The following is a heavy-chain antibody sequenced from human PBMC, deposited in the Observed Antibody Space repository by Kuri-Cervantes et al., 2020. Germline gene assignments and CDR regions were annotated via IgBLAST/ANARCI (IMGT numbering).Heavy chain of an antibody. D-gene: IGHD3-10*01. J-gene: IGHJ6*02. CDR3: AISARSGGGYYYYGMDV. CDR1: GFTFSSYA. V-gene: IGHV3-23*01. Sequence: GESLKISCAASGFTFSSYAMSWVRQAPGKGLEWVSAISGSGGSTYYADSVKGRFTISRDNYKNTLYLQMNSLRAEDTAVYYCAISARSGGGYYYYGMDVWGQGTTVTVSS. CDR2: ISGSGGST.